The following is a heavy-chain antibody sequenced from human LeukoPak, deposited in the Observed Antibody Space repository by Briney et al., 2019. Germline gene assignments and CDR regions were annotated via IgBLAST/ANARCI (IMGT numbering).Heavy chain of an antibody. D-gene: IGHD3-22*01. J-gene: IGHJ4*02. V-gene: IGHV3-53*01. Sequence: GGSLRLSCAASGFTVSSNYMSWVRRAPGKGLEWVSVIYSGGSTYYADSVKGRFTISRDNSKNTLYLQMNSLRAEDTAVYYCARLAYYYDSSGTSDFDYWGQGTLVTVSS. CDR3: ARLAYYYDSSGTSDFDY. CDR2: IYSGGST. CDR1: GFTVSSNY.